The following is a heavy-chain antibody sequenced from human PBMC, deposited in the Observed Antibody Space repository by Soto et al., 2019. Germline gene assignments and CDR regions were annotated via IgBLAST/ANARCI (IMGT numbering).Heavy chain of an antibody. CDR2: ISSNGGST. CDR1: GFTFSSYA. Sequence: LRLSCSASGFTFSSYAMHWVRQAPGKGLEYVSAISSNGGSTYYADSVKGRFTISRDNSKNTLYLQMSSLRAEDTAVYYCVRWSVGATGYYYGMDVWGQGTTVTVSS. J-gene: IGHJ6*02. V-gene: IGHV3-64D*06. CDR3: VRWSVGATGYYYGMDV. D-gene: IGHD1-26*01.